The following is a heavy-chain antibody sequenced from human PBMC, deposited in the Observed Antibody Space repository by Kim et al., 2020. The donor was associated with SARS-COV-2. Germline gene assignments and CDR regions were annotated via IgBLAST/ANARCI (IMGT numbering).Heavy chain of an antibody. CDR3: ASTDYGGNGLDY. J-gene: IGHJ4*02. CDR1: GFTVSSNY. V-gene: IGHV3-53*01. CDR2: IYSGGST. Sequence: GGSLRLSCAASGFTVSSNYMSWVRQAPGKGLEWVSVIYSGGSTYYADSVKGRFTISRDNSKNTLYLQMNSLRAEDTAVYYCASTDYGGNGLDYWGQGTLVTVSS. D-gene: IGHD4-17*01.